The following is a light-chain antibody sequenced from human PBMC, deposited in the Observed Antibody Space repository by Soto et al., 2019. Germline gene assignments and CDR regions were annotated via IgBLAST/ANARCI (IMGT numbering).Light chain of an antibody. Sequence: QSALTQPASVSGSPGQSITISCTGTSNDFSIYNYVSWYQHHPGKAPKLMIFQFSSRPSGVSNRFSGSKFGNTASLTVSGLQPEDEAEYYCSSYAGRNNFDVFGSGTKVTVL. J-gene: IGLJ1*01. CDR3: SSYAGRNNFDV. V-gene: IGLV2-14*01. CDR1: SNDFSIYNY. CDR2: QFS.